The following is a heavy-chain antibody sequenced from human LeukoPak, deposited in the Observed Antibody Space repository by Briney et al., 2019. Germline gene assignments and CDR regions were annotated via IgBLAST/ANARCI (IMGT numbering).Heavy chain of an antibody. Sequence: GASVKVSCKASGYTFTSYGISRVRQAPGQGLEWMGWISAYNGNTNYAQKLQGRVTMTTDTSTSTAYMELRSLRSDDTAVYYCARDRGYISEWLLLPFDYWGQGTLVTVSS. V-gene: IGHV1-18*01. CDR2: ISAYNGNT. CDR3: ARDRGYISEWLLLPFDY. CDR1: GYTFTSYG. D-gene: IGHD3-3*01. J-gene: IGHJ4*02.